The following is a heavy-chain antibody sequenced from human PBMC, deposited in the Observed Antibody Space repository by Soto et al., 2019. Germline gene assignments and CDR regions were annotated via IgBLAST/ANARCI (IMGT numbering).Heavy chain of an antibody. D-gene: IGHD3-16*01. Sequence: QVQLVQSGAEVKKPGASVKVSCKASGYTFTNFGISWVRQAPGQGLEWMGWISAYNGNTNYAQNFQGRVTKTTDTATSTAYMELRSLNSDDTDVYYCARGGTPIDNWGQGTLVTVSS. CDR2: ISAYNGNT. V-gene: IGHV1-18*01. CDR1: GYTFTNFG. J-gene: IGHJ4*02. CDR3: ARGGTPIDN.